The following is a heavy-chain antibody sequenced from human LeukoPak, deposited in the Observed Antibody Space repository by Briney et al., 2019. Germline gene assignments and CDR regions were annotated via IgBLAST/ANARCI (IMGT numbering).Heavy chain of an antibody. CDR1: GFTFSSYW. J-gene: IGHJ4*02. CDR2: IKQDGSEK. CDR3: AREYGGMDTRGFDY. D-gene: IGHD5-18*01. Sequence: SGGSLRLSCAASGFTFSSYWMSWVRQAPGKGLEWVANIKQDGSEKYYVDSVKGRFTISRDNAKNSLYLQMNSLRAEDTAVYYCAREYGGMDTRGFDYWGQGTLVTVSS. V-gene: IGHV3-7*03.